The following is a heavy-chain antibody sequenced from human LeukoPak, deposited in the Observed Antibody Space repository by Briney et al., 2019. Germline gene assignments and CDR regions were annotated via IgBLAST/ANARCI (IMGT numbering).Heavy chain of an antibody. CDR3: ARESNGVIDSITIFGVVIAPRYMDV. CDR1: GGSISSSSYY. Sequence: SETLSLTCTVSGGSISSSSYYWGWIRQPPGKGLEWIGSIYYSGSTYYNPSLKSRVTISVDTSKNQFSLKLSSVTAADTAVYYCARESNGVIDSITIFGVVIAPRYMDVWGKGTTVTVSS. D-gene: IGHD3-3*01. V-gene: IGHV4-39*02. CDR2: IYYSGST. J-gene: IGHJ6*03.